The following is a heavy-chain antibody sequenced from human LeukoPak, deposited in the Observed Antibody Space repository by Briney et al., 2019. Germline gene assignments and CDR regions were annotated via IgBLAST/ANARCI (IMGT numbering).Heavy chain of an antibody. CDR1: GFTFSSYA. CDR3: AKRVSEWELGYGMDV. CDR2: ISGSGGST. Sequence: PGGSLRLSCAASGFTFSSYAMSWVRRGPGKGLEWVSAISGSGGSTYYADSVKGRFTISRDNSKNTLYLQMNSLRAEDTAVYYCAKRVSEWELGYGMDVWSQGTTVTVSS. D-gene: IGHD1-26*01. V-gene: IGHV3-23*01. J-gene: IGHJ6*02.